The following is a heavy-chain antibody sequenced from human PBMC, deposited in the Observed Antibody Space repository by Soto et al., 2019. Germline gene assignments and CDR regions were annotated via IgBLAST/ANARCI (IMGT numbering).Heavy chain of an antibody. V-gene: IGHV1-24*01. D-gene: IGHD3-22*01. CDR2: FDPEDGET. Sequence: ASVKVSCKVSGYTLTELSMHWVRQAPGKGLEWMGGFDPEDGETIYAQKFQGRVTMTEDTSTDTAYMELISLRSEDTAVYYCATGPQYYYDSSGYYWGQGTLVTVSS. J-gene: IGHJ4*02. CDR3: ATGPQYYYDSSGYY. CDR1: GYTLTELS.